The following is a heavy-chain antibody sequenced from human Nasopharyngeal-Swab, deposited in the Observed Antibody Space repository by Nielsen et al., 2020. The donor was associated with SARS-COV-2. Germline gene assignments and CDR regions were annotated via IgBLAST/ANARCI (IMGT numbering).Heavy chain of an antibody. J-gene: IGHJ6*02. CDR2: ISSSSSYI. V-gene: IGHV3-21*01. CDR3: ARDCSGGSCRYGMDV. D-gene: IGHD2-15*01. Sequence: GESLKISCAASGFSFSTHAMTWIRQAPGKGLEWVSSISSSSSYIYSADSVKGRFTISRDNARNSLYLQMNSLRAEDTAVYYCARDCSGGSCRYGMDVWGQGTTVTVSS. CDR1: GFSFSTHA.